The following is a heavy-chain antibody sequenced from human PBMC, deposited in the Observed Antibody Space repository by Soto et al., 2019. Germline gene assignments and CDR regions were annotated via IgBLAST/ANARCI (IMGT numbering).Heavy chain of an antibody. CDR2: ISSSSSYI. CDR1: GFTFSSYS. CDR3: ARAYGGTDAFDI. D-gene: IGHD2-15*01. Sequence: LRLSCAASGFTFSSYSMNWVRQAPGKGLEWVSSISSSSSYIYYADSVKGRFTISRDNAKNSLYLQMNSLRAEDTAVYYCARAYGGTDAFDIWGQGTMVTVSS. V-gene: IGHV3-21*01. J-gene: IGHJ3*02.